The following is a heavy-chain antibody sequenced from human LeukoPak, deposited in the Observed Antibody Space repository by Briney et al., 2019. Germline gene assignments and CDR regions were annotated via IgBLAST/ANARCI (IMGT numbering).Heavy chain of an antibody. CDR2: INPNSGGT. J-gene: IGHJ5*02. Sequence: ASVKVSCKASGYTFTSYAMNWVRQAPGQGLEWMGWINPNSGGTNYAQKFQGRVTMTRDTSISTAYMELSRLRSDDTAVYYCARDSHYDFWSGYYREVDPWGQGTLVTVSS. CDR1: GYTFTSYA. D-gene: IGHD3-3*01. V-gene: IGHV1-2*02. CDR3: ARDSHYDFWSGYYREVDP.